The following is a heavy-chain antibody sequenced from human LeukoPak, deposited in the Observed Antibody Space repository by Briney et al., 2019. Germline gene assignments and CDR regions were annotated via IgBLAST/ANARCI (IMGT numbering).Heavy chain of an antibody. CDR1: GGPVSSGSYY. CDR2: IYYSGST. J-gene: IGHJ4*02. V-gene: IGHV4-61*01. D-gene: IGHD2-21*02. Sequence: PSETLSLTCTVSGGPVSSGSYYWSWIRQPPGKGLEWIGYIYYSGSTNYNPSLKSRVTISLDTSKNQFSLKLSSVTAADTAVYYCAVTGRGNYWGQGTLVTVSS. CDR3: AVTGRGNY.